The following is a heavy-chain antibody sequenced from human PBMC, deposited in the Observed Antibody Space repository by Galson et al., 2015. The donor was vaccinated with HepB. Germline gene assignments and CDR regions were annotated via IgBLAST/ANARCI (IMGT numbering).Heavy chain of an antibody. CDR3: ARMDNQTRALDY. Sequence: PALVKPTQTLTLTCTFSGFSLSTSGMCVSWIRQPPGKALEWLARIDWDDDKYFITSLKTRLTISKDTSKNQVVLTMTNMDPVDTATYYCARMDNQTRALDYWGQGTLVTVSS. D-gene: IGHD2-15*01. CDR2: IDWDDDK. CDR1: GFSLSTSGMC. J-gene: IGHJ4*02. V-gene: IGHV2-70*11.